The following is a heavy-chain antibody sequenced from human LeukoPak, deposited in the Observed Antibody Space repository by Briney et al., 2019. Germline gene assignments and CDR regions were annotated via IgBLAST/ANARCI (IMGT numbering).Heavy chain of an antibody. J-gene: IGHJ4*02. CDR2: IYSGGST. Sequence: GGSLRLSCAASGFTVSSNYMNWVRQAPGKGLEWVSVIYSGGSTYYADSVKGRFTISRDNSKNTLYLQMNSLRAEDTAVYYCARMYSSSWFELDYWGQGTLVTVSS. CDR1: GFTVSSNY. CDR3: ARMYSSSWFELDY. V-gene: IGHV3-53*01. D-gene: IGHD6-13*01.